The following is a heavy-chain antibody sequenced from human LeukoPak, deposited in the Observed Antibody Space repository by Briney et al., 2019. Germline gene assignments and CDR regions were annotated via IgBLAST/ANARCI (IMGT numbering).Heavy chain of an antibody. CDR1: GFTFSSYW. J-gene: IGHJ4*02. V-gene: IGHV3-7*01. D-gene: IGHD6-13*01. CDR3: ARAGVVLDSSSWPDY. Sequence: GGSLRLSCAASGFTFSSYWMSWVRQAPGKGLEWVANIKQEGSEKYYVDSVKGRFTISRDNAKNSLYLQMNSLRAEDTAVYYCARAGVVLDSSSWPDYWGQGTLVTVSS. CDR2: IKQEGSEK.